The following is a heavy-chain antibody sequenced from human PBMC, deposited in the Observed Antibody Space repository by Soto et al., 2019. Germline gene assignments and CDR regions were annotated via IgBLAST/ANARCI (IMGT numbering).Heavy chain of an antibody. V-gene: IGHV3-48*02. Sequence: EVHLVESGGGLVQPGGSLRLSCAASGFTFSSNSMNWVRQAPGKGLEWVSYISSSSSSIYYADSVEGRFTISRDNAKNSLYLQMNSLRDEDTAVYYCARDGQDYGDWAYWGQGTLVTVSS. CDR1: GFTFSSNS. J-gene: IGHJ4*02. CDR2: ISSSSSSI. CDR3: ARDGQDYGDWAY. D-gene: IGHD4-17*01.